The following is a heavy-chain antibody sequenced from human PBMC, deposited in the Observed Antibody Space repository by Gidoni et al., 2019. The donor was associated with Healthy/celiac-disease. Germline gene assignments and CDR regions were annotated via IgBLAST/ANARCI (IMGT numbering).Heavy chain of an antibody. CDR3: VTLVQYAAFDY. J-gene: IGHJ4*02. Sequence: QVQLQESCPGLVKPSETLSLTCTVSGCSVRSGSYYWSWIRQPPGKGLEWIGYIFYSGSTNYHPSLKSRVTISVDTSKNQFSLKLSSVTAADTAVYYCVTLVQYAAFDYWGQGTLVTVSS. CDR2: IFYSGST. V-gene: IGHV4-61*01. CDR1: GCSVRSGSYY. D-gene: IGHD4-4*01.